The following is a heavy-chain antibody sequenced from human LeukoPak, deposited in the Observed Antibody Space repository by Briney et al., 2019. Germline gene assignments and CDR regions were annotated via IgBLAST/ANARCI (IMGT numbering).Heavy chain of an antibody. J-gene: IGHJ4*02. Sequence: SETLSLTCTVSGGSISSSSYYWGWIRQPPGKGLEWIGSIYYSGSTYYNPSLKSRVTISVDTSKNQFSLKLSSVTAADTAVYYCARSHYYDSSGYYYDPYYFDYWGQGTLVTVSS. CDR2: IYYSGST. V-gene: IGHV4-39*01. CDR3: ARSHYYDSSGYYYDPYYFDY. CDR1: GGSISSSSYY. D-gene: IGHD3-22*01.